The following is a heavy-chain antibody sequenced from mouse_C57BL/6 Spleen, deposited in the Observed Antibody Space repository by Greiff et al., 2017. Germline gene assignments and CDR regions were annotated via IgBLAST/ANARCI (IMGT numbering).Heavy chain of an antibody. CDR3: TGLILVGYCDV. CDR2: IRLKSDNYAT. J-gene: IGHJ1*03. V-gene: IGHV6-3*01. Sequence: EVTLVDSGGGLVQPGGSMKLSCVASGFTFSNYWMNWVRQSPEKGLDWVAQIRLKSDNYATHYAESVKGRFTISRDDSKSSVYLQMNNLRAEDTGIYYCTGLILVGYCDVWGTGTTGTVAS. CDR1: GFTFSNYW.